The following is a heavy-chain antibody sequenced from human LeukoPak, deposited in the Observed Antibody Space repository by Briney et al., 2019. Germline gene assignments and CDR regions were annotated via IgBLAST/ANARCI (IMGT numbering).Heavy chain of an antibody. D-gene: IGHD3-22*01. CDR1: GGSFSGYY. Sequence: PSETLSLTCAVYGGSFSGYYWSWIRQPPGKGLEWIGEINHSGSTNYSPSLKSRVTISVDTSKNQFSLKLSSVTAADTAVYYCARGATYDSSGYYYVPYYMDVWGKGTTVTVSS. V-gene: IGHV4-34*01. CDR2: INHSGST. CDR3: ARGATYDSSGYYYVPYYMDV. J-gene: IGHJ6*03.